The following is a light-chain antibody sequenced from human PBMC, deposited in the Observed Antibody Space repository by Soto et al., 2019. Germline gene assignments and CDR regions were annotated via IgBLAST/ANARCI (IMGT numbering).Light chain of an antibody. V-gene: IGKV1-39*01. CDR3: QQSYSTKWT. CDR2: AAS. CDR1: QGISTY. J-gene: IGKJ1*01. Sequence: DIQMTQSPSSLSASVGDRVTITCRASQGISTYLNWSQQKPGKAPKLLIYAASSLQSGVPSRFSGSGSETDFTLTISSLQPEDFATYSCQQSYSTKWTFGQGTKVDIK.